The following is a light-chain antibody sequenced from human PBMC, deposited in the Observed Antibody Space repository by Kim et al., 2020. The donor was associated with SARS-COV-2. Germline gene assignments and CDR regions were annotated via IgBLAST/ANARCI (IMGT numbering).Light chain of an antibody. Sequence: DIQMTQSPSSLSASVGDRVTITCRTSKSISSYLNWYHQKPGKAPKLLIYAASSLQSGVPSKFSGSGSGTNFTLTISSLQPEDFAAYYCQQSYSTPWTFGQGTKVDIK. J-gene: IGKJ1*01. V-gene: IGKV1-39*01. CDR2: AAS. CDR1: KSISSY. CDR3: QQSYSTPWT.